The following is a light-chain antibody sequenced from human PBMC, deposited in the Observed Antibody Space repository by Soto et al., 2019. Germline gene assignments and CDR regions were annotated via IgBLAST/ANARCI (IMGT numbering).Light chain of an antibody. CDR3: QQANTFPIT. Sequence: DIVMTQSPDSLAVSRGERATINCKSSQSVLYSSNNKNYLAWYQQKPGQPPKLLIYWASTRESGVPDRFSGSGSGTDFTLTISSLQAEDFATYYCQQANTFPITFGQGTRLEIK. CDR2: WAS. J-gene: IGKJ5*01. V-gene: IGKV4-1*01. CDR1: QSVLYSSNNKNY.